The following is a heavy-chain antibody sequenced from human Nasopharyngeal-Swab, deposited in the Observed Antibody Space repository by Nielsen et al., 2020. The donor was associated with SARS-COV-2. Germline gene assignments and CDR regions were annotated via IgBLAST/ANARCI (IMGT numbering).Heavy chain of an antibody. CDR3: ATASGSYYHYYYMDV. CDR2: IDPSDSYT. D-gene: IGHD1-26*01. J-gene: IGHJ6*03. V-gene: IGHV5-10-1*01. Sequence: GESLKISCKGSGYSFTSYWISWVRQMPGKGLEWMGRIDPSDSYTNYSPSFQGHVTISADKSISTAYLQWSSLKASDTAMYYCATASGSYYHYYYMDVWGKGTTATVSS. CDR1: GYSFTSYW.